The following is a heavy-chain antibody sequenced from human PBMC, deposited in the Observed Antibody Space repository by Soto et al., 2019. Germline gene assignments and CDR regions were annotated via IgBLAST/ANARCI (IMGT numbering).Heavy chain of an antibody. CDR2: VYYSGNT. J-gene: IGHJ6*03. Sequence: SETLSLTCTVSGGSISPYYWSWIRQPPGKGLEWIGYVYYSGNTNYNPSLESRVTISVDTSRNQFSLSLTSATAADTAVYYCARKGAAASYAHYYMDVWGRGTTVTVSS. CDR3: ARKGAAASYAHYYMDV. D-gene: IGHD6-13*01. V-gene: IGHV4-59*01. CDR1: GGSISPYY.